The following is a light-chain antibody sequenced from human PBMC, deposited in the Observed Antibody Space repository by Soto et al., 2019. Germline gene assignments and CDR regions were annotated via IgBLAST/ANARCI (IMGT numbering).Light chain of an antibody. J-gene: IGKJ4*01. CDR3: QQYNNWPRAT. CDR2: GAS. CDR1: QSVSSSY. Sequence: ETVLTQSPGTLSLSPGERATLSCRASQSVSSSYLAWYQQKPGQAPRLLIYGASSRATGIPDRFSGSGSGTDFTLTISRLEPEDFAVYYCQQYNNWPRATFGGGTKVDIK. V-gene: IGKV3-20*01.